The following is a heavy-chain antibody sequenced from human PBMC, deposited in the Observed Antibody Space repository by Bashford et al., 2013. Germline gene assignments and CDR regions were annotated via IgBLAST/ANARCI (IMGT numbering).Heavy chain of an antibody. Sequence: SVKVSCKASGGTFSSYAISWVRQAPGQGLEWMGGIIPIFGTANYAQKFQGRVTITADESTSTAYMELSSLRSEDTAVYYCARDYYHSGNYYHDYWAREPRSPSPQ. J-gene: IGHJ4*02. CDR2: IIPIFGTA. CDR1: GGTFSSYA. CDR3: ARDYYHSGNYYHDY. V-gene: IGHV1-69*13. D-gene: IGHD3-10*01.